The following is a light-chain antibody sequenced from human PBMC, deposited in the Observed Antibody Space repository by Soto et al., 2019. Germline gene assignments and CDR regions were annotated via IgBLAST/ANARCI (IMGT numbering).Light chain of an antibody. J-gene: IGLJ1*01. CDR3: CSYAGSYNLGV. CDR2: DVS. CDR1: SSDVGGYNY. Sequence: QSVLTQPRSVSGSPGQSVTISCTGTSSDVGGYNYVSWYQQHPGKAPKLMIYDVSKRPSGVPDRFSGSKSGNTASLTISGLQAEDEADYYCCSYAGSYNLGVFGNGTKVTVL. V-gene: IGLV2-11*01.